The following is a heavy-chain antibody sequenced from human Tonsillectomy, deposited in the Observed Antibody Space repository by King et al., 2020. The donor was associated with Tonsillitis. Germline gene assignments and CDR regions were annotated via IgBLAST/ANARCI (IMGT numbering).Heavy chain of an antibody. J-gene: IGHJ4*02. D-gene: IGHD3/OR15-3a*01. CDR2: IYRGGDT. CDR1: GFTVSSDY. Sequence: QLVQSGGGLVQPGGSLRLSCAASGFTVSSDYMSWVRQAPGKGLEGVAIIYRGGDTYYADSVKGRFTSSRDNSKNTLYLQMNSLRTNDTAVYYCARDSVWAGYYFDYWGQGTLVTVSS. CDR3: ARDSVWAGYYFDY. V-gene: IGHV3-66*01.